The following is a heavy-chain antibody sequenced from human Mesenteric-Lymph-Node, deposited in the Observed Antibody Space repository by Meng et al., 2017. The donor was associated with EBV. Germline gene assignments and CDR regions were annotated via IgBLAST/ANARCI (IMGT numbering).Heavy chain of an antibody. J-gene: IGHJ4*02. CDR3: ARDELMVRGLFDY. V-gene: IGHV4-38-2*02. CDR2: VCYSGSN. D-gene: IGHD3-10*01. Sequence: QLQFQCPGPQLVEEVKTPSPTVNVSGNSISSNFCWKWIRQSPGKGLEWIGCVCYSGSNYYNPSLKSRVTISVDTSTGEFSLKLNSVPAADTAIYYCARDELMVRGLFDYWGQGTLVTVSS. CDR1: GNSISSNFC.